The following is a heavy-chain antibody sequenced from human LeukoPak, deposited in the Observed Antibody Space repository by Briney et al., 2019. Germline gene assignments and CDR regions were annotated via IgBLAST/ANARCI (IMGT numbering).Heavy chain of an antibody. CDR1: GGSISSGDYY. CDR2: IYYSGST. D-gene: IGHD3-3*01. V-gene: IGHV4-30-4*01. J-gene: IGHJ4*02. Sequence: SETLSLTCTVSGGSISSGDYYWSWIRQPPGRGLEWIGYIYYSGSTYYNPSLKSRVTISVDTSKNQFSLKLSSVTAADTAVYYCARINEWPYYFDYWGQGTLVTVSS. CDR3: ARINEWPYYFDY.